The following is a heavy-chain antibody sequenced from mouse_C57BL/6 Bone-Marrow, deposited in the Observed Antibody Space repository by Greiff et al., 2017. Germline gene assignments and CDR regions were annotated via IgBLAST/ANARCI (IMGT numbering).Heavy chain of an antibody. J-gene: IGHJ3*01. Sequence: VQLKESGPELVKPGASVKISCKASGYSFTGYYMNWVKQSPEKSLEWIGEINPSTGGTTYNQKFKAKATLTVDKSSSTAYMQLKSRTCEYSAVYYCARGGGAYWGQGTLVTVSA. CDR3: ARGGGAY. V-gene: IGHV1-42*01. CDR2: INPSTGGT. CDR1: GYSFTGYY.